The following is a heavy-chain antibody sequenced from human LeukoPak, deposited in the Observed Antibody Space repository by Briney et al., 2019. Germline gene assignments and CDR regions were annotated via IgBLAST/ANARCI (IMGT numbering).Heavy chain of an antibody. CDR2: ISSSSSYI. J-gene: IGHJ4*02. CDR1: GFTFSSYS. D-gene: IGHD1-1*01. Sequence: GGSLRLSCAASGFTFSSYSMTWVRQAPGKGLEWVSSISSSSSYIYYADSVKGRFTISRDNAKNSLYLQMNSLRAEDTAVYYCARDYLRRRGDYWGQGTLVTVSS. V-gene: IGHV3-21*01. CDR3: ARDYLRRRGDY.